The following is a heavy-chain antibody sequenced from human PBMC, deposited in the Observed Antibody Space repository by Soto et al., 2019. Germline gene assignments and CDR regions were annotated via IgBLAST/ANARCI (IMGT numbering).Heavy chain of an antibody. J-gene: IGHJ4*02. Sequence: SETLSLTCTVSGGSVSSGSYYWSWIRQPPGKGLEWIGYIYYSGSTNYNPSLKSRVTISVDTSKNQFSLKLSSVTAADTAVYYCATKGRYCSGGSCYPTFDYWGQGTLVTVSS. V-gene: IGHV4-61*01. CDR2: IYYSGST. CDR1: GGSVSSGSYY. CDR3: ATKGRYCSGGSCYPTFDY. D-gene: IGHD2-15*01.